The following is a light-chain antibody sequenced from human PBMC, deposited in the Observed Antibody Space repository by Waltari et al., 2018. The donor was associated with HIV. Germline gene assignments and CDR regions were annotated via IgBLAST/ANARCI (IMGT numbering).Light chain of an antibody. CDR2: GAS. CDR1: QSVSSSY. Sequence: EIVLTQSPGTLSLSPGERATRSCRASQSVSSSYLAWYQQKPGQAPRPLIYGASSRATGIPDRFSGSGSGTDFTLTISRLEPEDFAVYYCQQYGSSPPYTFGQGTKLEIK. J-gene: IGKJ2*01. CDR3: QQYGSSPPYT. V-gene: IGKV3-20*01.